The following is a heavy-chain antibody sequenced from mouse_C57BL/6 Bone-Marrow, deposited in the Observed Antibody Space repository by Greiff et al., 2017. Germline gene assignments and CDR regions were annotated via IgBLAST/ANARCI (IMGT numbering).Heavy chain of an antibody. D-gene: IGHD3-3*01. CDR3: VRQRDPGYYFDY. J-gene: IGHJ2*01. CDR2: IRSKSNNYAT. V-gene: IGHV10-1*01. CDR1: GFSFNTYA. Sequence: EVKLQESGGGLVQPKGSLKLSCAASGFSFNTYAMNWVRQAPGKGLEWVARIRSKSNNYATYYADSVKDRFTISRDDSESMLYLQMNNLKTEDTAMYYCVRQRDPGYYFDYWGQGTTLTVSS.